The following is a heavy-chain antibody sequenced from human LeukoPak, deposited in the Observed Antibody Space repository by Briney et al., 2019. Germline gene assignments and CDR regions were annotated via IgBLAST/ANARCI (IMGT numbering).Heavy chain of an antibody. D-gene: IGHD1-14*01. V-gene: IGHV3-23*01. CDR1: GFTVFTYSYYG. CDR3: AKHFAGAVSYAFDF. CDR2: ICGNAAYA. Sequence: AGSLTLSCAASGFTVFTYSYYGMRRVRQDAGKGLVWVYVICGNAAYAFYAESVRGRVTISRDNSKQTLNLQMNSQTAEDSAAFHCAKHFAGAVSYAFDFWGQGTPVTVSS. J-gene: IGHJ4*02.